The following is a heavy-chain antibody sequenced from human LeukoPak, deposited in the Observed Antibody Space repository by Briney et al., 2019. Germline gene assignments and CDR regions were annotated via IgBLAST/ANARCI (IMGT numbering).Heavy chain of an antibody. V-gene: IGHV4-38-2*02. Sequence: PSETLSLTCTVSGYSISSGYYWGWIRQPPGQGLEWIGSIYHSGSTYYNPSLKSRVTISVDTSKNQFSLKLSSVTAADTAVYYCARAITIFGVAQRKNWFDPWGQGTLVTVSS. D-gene: IGHD3-3*01. CDR3: ARAITIFGVAQRKNWFDP. CDR1: GYSISSGYY. CDR2: IYHSGST. J-gene: IGHJ5*02.